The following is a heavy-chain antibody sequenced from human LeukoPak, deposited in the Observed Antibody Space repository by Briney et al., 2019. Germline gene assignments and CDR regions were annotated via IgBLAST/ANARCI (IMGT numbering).Heavy chain of an antibody. V-gene: IGHV4-4*02. Sequence: SETLSLTCAVSGGSISSSNWWSWVRQPPGKGLEWIGEIYHIGSTNYNPSLKSRVTISVDKSKNQFSLKLSAVTAADTAVYYCARVKGYSYGHDYWGQGTLVTVSS. J-gene: IGHJ4*02. D-gene: IGHD5-18*01. CDR1: GGSISSSNW. CDR2: IYHIGST. CDR3: ARVKGYSYGHDY.